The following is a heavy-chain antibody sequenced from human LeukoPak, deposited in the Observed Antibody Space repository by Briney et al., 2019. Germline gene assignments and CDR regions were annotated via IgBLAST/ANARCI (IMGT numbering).Heavy chain of an antibody. CDR1: GFTFSSYA. Sequence: GGSLRLSCAASGFTFSSYAMSWVRQAPGKGLEWVSAISGSGGSTYYADSVKGRFTISRDNSKNTLYLQMSSLRAEDTAVYYCAKLYDSSGYYLDYWGQGTLATVSS. V-gene: IGHV3-23*01. D-gene: IGHD3-22*01. CDR3: AKLYDSSGYYLDY. CDR2: ISGSGGST. J-gene: IGHJ4*02.